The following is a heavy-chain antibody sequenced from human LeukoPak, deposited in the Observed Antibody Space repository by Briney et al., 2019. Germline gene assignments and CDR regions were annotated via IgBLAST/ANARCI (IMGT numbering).Heavy chain of an antibody. J-gene: IGHJ5*02. CDR2: ISSSGSTI. CDR1: GFTFSGSA. V-gene: IGHV3-11*01. CDR3: ASHRCGGDCYSNWFDP. Sequence: PGGSLRLSCAASGFTFSGSAMHWIRQAPGKGLEWVSYISSSGSTIYYADSVRGRFTISRDNAKNSLYLQMNSLRAEDTAVYYCASHRCGGDCYSNWFDPWGQGTLVTVSS. D-gene: IGHD2-21*02.